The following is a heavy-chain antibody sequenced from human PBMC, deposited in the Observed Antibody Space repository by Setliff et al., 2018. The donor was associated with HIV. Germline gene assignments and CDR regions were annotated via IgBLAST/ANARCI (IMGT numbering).Heavy chain of an antibody. CDR3: ARHIRQTYGSGTFYNYYYYMDV. V-gene: IGHV4-59*08. CDR2: IYYSGST. J-gene: IGHJ6*03. Sequence: PSETLSLTCTVSGGSISSYYWSWIRQPPGKGLEWIGYIYYSGSTNYSPSLKSRVTISLDTSKKQFSLKLSSVTAADTAVYWCARHIRQTYGSGTFYNYYYYMDVWGKGTTVTVSS. CDR1: GGSISSYY. D-gene: IGHD3-10*01.